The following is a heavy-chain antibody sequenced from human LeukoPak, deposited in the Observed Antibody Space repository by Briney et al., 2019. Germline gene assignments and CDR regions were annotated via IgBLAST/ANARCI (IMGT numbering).Heavy chain of an antibody. Sequence: SETLSLTCTLSGGSISSYYWSWIRHPAGKGLEWIGRIYTSGSTNYNPSLKSRVTMSVDTSNNQFSLKLSSVTAADTAVYYCARDRAGDGYNYFDCWGQGSLVTVSS. CDR3: ARDRAGDGYNYFDC. CDR2: IYTSGST. D-gene: IGHD5-24*01. J-gene: IGHJ4*02. CDR1: GGSISSYY. V-gene: IGHV4-4*07.